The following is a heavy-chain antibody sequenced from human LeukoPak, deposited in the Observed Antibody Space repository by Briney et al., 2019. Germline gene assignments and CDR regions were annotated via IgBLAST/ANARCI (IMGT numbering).Heavy chain of an antibody. Sequence: ASVKVSCKASGYTFTVYYMHWVRQAPGQGLEWMGWINPNSGGTNYAQKFQGRVTMTRDTSISTAYMELSRLRSDDTAVYYCARDIGRGRLAVVLGGYFDYWGQGTLVTVSS. CDR3: ARDIGRGRLAVVLGGYFDY. J-gene: IGHJ4*02. V-gene: IGHV1-2*02. D-gene: IGHD6-19*01. CDR1: GYTFTVYY. CDR2: INPNSGGT.